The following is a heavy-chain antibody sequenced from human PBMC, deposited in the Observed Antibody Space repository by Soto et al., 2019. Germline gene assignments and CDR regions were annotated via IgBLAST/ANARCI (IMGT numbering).Heavy chain of an antibody. CDR2: IIPIFGTA. D-gene: IGHD1-26*01. Sequence: SVKVSCKASGGTFSSYAISWVRQAPGQGLEWMGGIIPIFGTANYAQKFQGRVTITADESTSTAYMELSSLRSEDTAVYYCASSIVGATSAWFDPWGQGTLVTV. J-gene: IGHJ5*02. V-gene: IGHV1-69*13. CDR3: ASSIVGATSAWFDP. CDR1: GGTFSSYA.